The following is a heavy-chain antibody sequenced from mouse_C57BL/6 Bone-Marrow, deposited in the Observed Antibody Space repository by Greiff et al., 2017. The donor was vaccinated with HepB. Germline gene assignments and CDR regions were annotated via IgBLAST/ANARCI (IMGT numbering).Heavy chain of an antibody. Sequence: EVKLMESEGGLVQPGSSMKLSCTASGFTFSDYYMAWVRQVPEKGLEWVANINYDGSSTYYLDSLKSRFIISRDNAKNILYLQLSSLKSEDTATYYCASSFPEWFAYWGQGTLVTVSA. J-gene: IGHJ3*01. V-gene: IGHV5-16*01. CDR3: ASSFPEWFAY. CDR1: GFTFSDYY. CDR2: INYDGSST.